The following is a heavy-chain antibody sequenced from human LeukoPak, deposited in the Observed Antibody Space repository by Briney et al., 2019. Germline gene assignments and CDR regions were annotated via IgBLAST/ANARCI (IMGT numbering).Heavy chain of an antibody. CDR3: ARGGVGATTYVWFDP. J-gene: IGHJ5*02. CDR1: GYTFTNYY. V-gene: IGHV1-46*01. Sequence: ASVKVSCKPSGYTFTNYYIHWVRQAPGQGLGCMGIINPSGGSTSYAQKFQGRVTMTRDMSTSTVYMELSSLRSEDTAVYYCARGGVGATTYVWFDPWGQGTLVTVSS. D-gene: IGHD1-26*01. CDR2: INPSGGST.